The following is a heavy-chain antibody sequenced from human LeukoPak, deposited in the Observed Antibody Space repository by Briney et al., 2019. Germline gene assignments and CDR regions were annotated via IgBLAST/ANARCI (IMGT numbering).Heavy chain of an antibody. CDR3: GGDTSGYYPSY. D-gene: IGHD3-22*01. CDR1: GFTFSSYS. J-gene: IGHJ4*02. CDR2: ISSSSTYI. Sequence: GGSLRLSCVVSGFTFSSYSMNWVRQAPGKGLEWVSSISSSSTYIYYADSAKGRFTISRDNAQNSLYLQMNSLRAEDTAVYYCGGDTSGYYPSYWGQGILVTVSS. V-gene: IGHV3-21*06.